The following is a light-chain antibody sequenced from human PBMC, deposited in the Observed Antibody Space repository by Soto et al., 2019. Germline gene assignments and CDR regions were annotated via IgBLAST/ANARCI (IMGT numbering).Light chain of an antibody. Sequence: ELVLTQSPGTLSLSPGDRATLSCRASQSVSSNYLAWYQQRPGQAPRLLIYGASSRATGIPDRASGSGSGTDFTLTNSRLEPEDFAVYYCQQYGSSSWTFGQGTKVDIK. J-gene: IGKJ1*01. V-gene: IGKV3-20*01. CDR3: QQYGSSSWT. CDR2: GAS. CDR1: QSVSSNY.